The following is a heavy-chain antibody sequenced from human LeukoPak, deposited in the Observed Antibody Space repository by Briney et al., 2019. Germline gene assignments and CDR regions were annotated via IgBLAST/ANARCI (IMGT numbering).Heavy chain of an antibody. D-gene: IGHD7-27*01. CDR1: GFTFSSCA. CDR3: AKATAPHLGYAFDI. Sequence: GGSLRLSCLASGFTFSSCAMSWVRQAPGKGLEWVSAISGRGANTYYADSVKGRFTISRDNSKNTLYLQMSTLRAEDTAVYYCAKATAPHLGYAFDIWGQGTMVIVFS. V-gene: IGHV3-23*01. J-gene: IGHJ3*02. CDR2: ISGRGANT.